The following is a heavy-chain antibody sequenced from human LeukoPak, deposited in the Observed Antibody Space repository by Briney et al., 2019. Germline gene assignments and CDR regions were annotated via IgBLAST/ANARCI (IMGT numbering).Heavy chain of an antibody. V-gene: IGHV1-18*01. J-gene: IGHJ4*02. CDR1: GYTFRNYG. Sequence: GASVTVSCKASGYTFRNYGITGVRQAPGQGLEGMGWIGTYNGNTDYAQKFQGRVIMTADTSTTTAHMELRSLRSDDTAVYYCARGRLKRVPFTKVAGALDYWGQGTRVTVSS. CDR2: IGTYNGNT. D-gene: IGHD6-19*01. CDR3: ARGRLKRVPFTKVAGALDY.